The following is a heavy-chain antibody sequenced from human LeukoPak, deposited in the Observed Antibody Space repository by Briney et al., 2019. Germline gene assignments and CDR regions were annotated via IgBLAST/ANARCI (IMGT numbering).Heavy chain of an antibody. CDR1: GGSISSYY. V-gene: IGHV4-59*01. CDR3: ARGESPYGSGSYFGY. D-gene: IGHD3-10*01. Sequence: SETLSLTCTVSGGSISSYYWSWIRQPPGKGLEWIGYIYYSGSTNYNPSLKSRVTISADTSKNQFSLKLSSVTAADTAVYYCARGESPYGSGSYFGYWGQGTLVTVSS. J-gene: IGHJ4*02. CDR2: IYYSGST.